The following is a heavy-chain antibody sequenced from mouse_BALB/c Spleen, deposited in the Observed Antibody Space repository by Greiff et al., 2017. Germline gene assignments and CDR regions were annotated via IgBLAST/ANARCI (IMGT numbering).Heavy chain of an antibody. J-gene: IGHJ4*01. CDR2: ISSGSSTI. CDR1: GFTFSSFG. Sequence: EVMLVESGGGLVQPGGSRKLSCAASGFTFSSFGMHWVRQAPEKGLEWVAYISSGSSTIYYADTVKGRFTISRDNPKNTLFLQMTSLRSEDTAMYYCARGGYAMDYWGQGTSVTVSS. CDR3: ARGGYAMDY. V-gene: IGHV5-17*02.